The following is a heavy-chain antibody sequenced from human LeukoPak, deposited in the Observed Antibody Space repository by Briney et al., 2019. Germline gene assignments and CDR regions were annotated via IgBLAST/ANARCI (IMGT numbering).Heavy chain of an antibody. CDR3: ARDRGRRDSSGYNVY. CDR2: INPNSGGT. J-gene: IGHJ4*02. CDR1: GYTFTGYY. D-gene: IGHD3-22*01. Sequence: ASVKVSCKASGYTFTGYYMHWVRQAPGQGLEWMGWINPNSGGTNYAQKFQGRVTMTRDTSISTAYMELSRLRSDDTAVYYCARDRGRRDSSGYNVYWGQGTLVTVSS. V-gene: IGHV1-2*02.